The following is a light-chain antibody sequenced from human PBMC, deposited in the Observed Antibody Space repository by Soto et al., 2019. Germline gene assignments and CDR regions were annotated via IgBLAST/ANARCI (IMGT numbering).Light chain of an antibody. Sequence: QSALTQPASVSGSPGQSITISCTGTSSDVGSYNHVSWYQQHPGKTPKLMIYEVSQRPSGVSNRFSGSKSGNTASLTISGLQAEDEADYYCCSYAGSTTFAIFGGGTKLTVL. CDR2: EVS. V-gene: IGLV2-23*02. J-gene: IGLJ2*01. CDR3: CSYAGSTTFAI. CDR1: SSDVGSYNH.